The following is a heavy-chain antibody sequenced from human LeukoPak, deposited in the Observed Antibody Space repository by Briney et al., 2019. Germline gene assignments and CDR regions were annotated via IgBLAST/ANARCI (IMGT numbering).Heavy chain of an antibody. J-gene: IGHJ4*02. D-gene: IGHD6-19*01. V-gene: IGHV3-30*18. CDR3: AKSYSSGWYDIDY. CDR1: GFTFSSYG. CDR2: ISYDGSNK. Sequence: PGGSLRLSCAASGFTFSSYGMHWVRQAPGKGLEWVAVISYDGSNKYYADSVKGRFTISRDNSKNTLYLQMNSLRAKDTAVYYCAKSYSSGWYDIDYWGQGTLVTVSS.